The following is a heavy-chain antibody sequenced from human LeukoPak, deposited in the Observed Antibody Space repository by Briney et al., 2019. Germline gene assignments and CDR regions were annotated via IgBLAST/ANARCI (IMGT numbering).Heavy chain of an antibody. J-gene: IGHJ4*02. Sequence: ASVKVSCKASGYTFTSYYMHWVRQAPGQGLEWMGIINPSGGSTSYAQKFQGRVTMTRDMSTSTVYMELSSLRSEDTAVYYCARDRPRLLGQERLDYWGQGTLVTVSS. D-gene: IGHD2-15*01. CDR3: ARDRPRLLGQERLDY. CDR1: GYTFTSYY. CDR2: INPSGGST. V-gene: IGHV1-46*01.